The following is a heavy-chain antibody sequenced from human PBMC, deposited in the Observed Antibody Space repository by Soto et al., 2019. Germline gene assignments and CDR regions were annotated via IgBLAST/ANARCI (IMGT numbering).Heavy chain of an antibody. CDR2: IIPIFGTA. Sequence: SVKVSCKASGGTFSSYAISWVRQAPGQGLEWMGGIIPIFGTANYAQKFQGRVTITADESTSTAYMELSSLRSEDTAVYYCAGWGPLREVPAAMDVDIGWFDPWGQGTLVTVSS. CDR3: AGWGPLREVPAAMDVDIGWFDP. V-gene: IGHV1-69*13. CDR1: GGTFSSYA. J-gene: IGHJ5*02. D-gene: IGHD2-2*01.